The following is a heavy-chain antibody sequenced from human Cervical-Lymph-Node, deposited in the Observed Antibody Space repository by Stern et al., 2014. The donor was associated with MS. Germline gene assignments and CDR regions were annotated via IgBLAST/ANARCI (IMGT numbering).Heavy chain of an antibody. CDR1: GGSISSGGYY. CDR2: IYYSGST. CDR3: AREPWTTRHYYYYGMDV. V-gene: IGHV4-31*03. J-gene: IGHJ6*02. Sequence: QLQLQESGPGLVKPSQTLSLTCTVSGGSISSGGYYWSWIRQHPGKGLEWIGYIYYSGSTSYNPSLKSRVTISVDTSKNQFSLKLSSVTAADTAVYYCAREPWTTRHYYYYGMDVWGQGTTVTVSS. D-gene: IGHD1-1*01.